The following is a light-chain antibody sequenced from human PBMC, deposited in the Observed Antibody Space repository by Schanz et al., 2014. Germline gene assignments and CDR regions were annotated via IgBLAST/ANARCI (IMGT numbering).Light chain of an antibody. V-gene: IGLV2-23*03. J-gene: IGLJ3*02. CDR3: CSYAGTTTVNWV. Sequence: ALTQPASVSGSPGQSITISCTGTSSDVGSYNLVSWYQHHPGKAPKLMIYEGSKRPSGVSNRFSGSKSGNTASLTISGLQAEDEADYYCCSYAGTTTVNWVFGGGTKLTVL. CDR1: SSDVGSYNL. CDR2: EGS.